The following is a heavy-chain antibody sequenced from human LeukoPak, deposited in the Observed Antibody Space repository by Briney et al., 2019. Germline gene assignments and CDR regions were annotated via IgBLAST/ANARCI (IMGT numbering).Heavy chain of an antibody. J-gene: IGHJ3*02. CDR2: INHSGST. CDR1: GGSFSGYY. V-gene: IGHV4-34*01. Sequence: SETLSLTCAVYGGSFSGYYWSWIRQPPGKGLEWIGEINHSGSTNYNPSLKSRVTISVDTSKNQFSLKLSSVTAADTAVYYCARPIYSEGSSDLLDAFDIWGQGTMVTVSS. D-gene: IGHD1-26*01. CDR3: ARPIYSEGSSDLLDAFDI.